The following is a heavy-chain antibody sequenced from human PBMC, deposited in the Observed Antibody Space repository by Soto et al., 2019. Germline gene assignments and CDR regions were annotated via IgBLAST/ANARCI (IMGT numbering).Heavy chain of an antibody. D-gene: IGHD3-22*01. Sequence: PSETLSLTGPVSGGSISSGAYYWSWIRQPPGKGLEWMGYIYYSGSTNYNRSLKSRVTISVDTSKNQFSLKLSSVTAADTAVYYCARVAIYYDSSGPSPYVTNFDYWGQGTLVTVSS. CDR2: IYYSGST. V-gene: IGHV4-61*08. J-gene: IGHJ4*02. CDR1: GGSISSGAYY. CDR3: ARVAIYYDSSGPSPYVTNFDY.